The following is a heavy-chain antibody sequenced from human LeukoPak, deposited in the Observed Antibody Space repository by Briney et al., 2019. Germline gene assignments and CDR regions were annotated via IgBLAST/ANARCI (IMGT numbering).Heavy chain of an antibody. CDR1: VGTFSSYA. CDR3: ARVPAMRDVYYYMDV. V-gene: IGHV1-69*13. CDR2: IIPIFGTA. J-gene: IGHJ6*03. Sequence: ASVKVSCKASVGTFSSYAISWVRQAPGQGLEWVGGIIPIFGTANYAQKLQGRVTITADESTSPAYMELSSLRSEDTAVYYCARVPAMRDVYYYMDVWGKGTTVTISS.